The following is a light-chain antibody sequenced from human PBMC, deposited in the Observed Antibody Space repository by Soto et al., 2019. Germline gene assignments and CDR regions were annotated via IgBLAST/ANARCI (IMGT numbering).Light chain of an antibody. CDR3: QQYGSSYT. Sequence: EIVLTQSPGTLSLSPGERATLSCRASQSVSSRYLAWYQQKPGQAPRLLIYDASYRAPGIPDRFSGSGSGTEFTLTISRLEPEDFSVYYCQQYGSSYTFGPGTKVDIK. V-gene: IGKV3-20*01. J-gene: IGKJ3*01. CDR2: DAS. CDR1: QSVSSRY.